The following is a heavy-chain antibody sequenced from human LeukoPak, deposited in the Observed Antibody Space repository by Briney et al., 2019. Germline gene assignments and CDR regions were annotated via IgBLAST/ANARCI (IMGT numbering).Heavy chain of an antibody. V-gene: IGHV1-2*02. J-gene: IGHJ6*03. D-gene: IGHD3-10*01. CDR1: GYTFTSYD. Sequence: ASVKVSCKASGYTFTSYDINWVRQATGQGLEWMGWINPNSGGTNYAQKFQGRVTMTRDTSISIAYMELSRLRSDDTAVYYCARSYGSGSYLHMDVWGKGTTVTISS. CDR2: INPNSGGT. CDR3: ARSYGSGSYLHMDV.